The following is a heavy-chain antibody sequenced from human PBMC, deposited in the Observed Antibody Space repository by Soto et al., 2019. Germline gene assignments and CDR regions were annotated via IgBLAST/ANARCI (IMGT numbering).Heavy chain of an antibody. D-gene: IGHD2-2*01. V-gene: IGHV1-2*02. CDR1: GYTFTGYY. CDR3: ARGRYCSSTSCHKQNWFDP. CDR2: INPNSGGT. J-gene: IGHJ5*02. Sequence: GASVKVSCKASGYTFTGYYMHWVRQAPGQGLEWMGWINPNSGGTNYAQKFQGRATTTTDTSISTAYMELRRLRSDDTAVYYCARGRYCSSTSCHKQNWFDPWGQGTLVT.